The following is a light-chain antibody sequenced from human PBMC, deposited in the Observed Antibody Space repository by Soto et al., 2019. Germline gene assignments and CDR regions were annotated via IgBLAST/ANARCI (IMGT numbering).Light chain of an antibody. Sequence: EIVLTQSPGTLSLSLGERATLSCRASQSISRNFLAWYQQKPGQAPRLLFYGASNRATGIPDRFSGSGSGTDFSLTISSLEPGDLAVYYCQQYGSSPRTFGQGTKVDIK. J-gene: IGKJ1*01. CDR1: QSISRNF. V-gene: IGKV3-20*01. CDR2: GAS. CDR3: QQYGSSPRT.